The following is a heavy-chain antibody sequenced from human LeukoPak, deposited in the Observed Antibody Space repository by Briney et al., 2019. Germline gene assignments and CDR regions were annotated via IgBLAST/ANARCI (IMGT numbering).Heavy chain of an antibody. CDR3: ARRSGLLWFGELLRAFDI. D-gene: IGHD3-10*01. CDR1: GYSFTSYW. J-gene: IGHJ3*02. CDR2: IYPGDSDT. V-gene: IGHV5-51*01. Sequence: GESLKISCKGSGYSFTSYWIGWVRQRPGKGLEWIGIIYPGDSDTRYSPSFQGQVTISADKSISTAYLQWSSLKASDTAMYYCARRSGLLWFGELLRAFDIWGQGTMVTVSS.